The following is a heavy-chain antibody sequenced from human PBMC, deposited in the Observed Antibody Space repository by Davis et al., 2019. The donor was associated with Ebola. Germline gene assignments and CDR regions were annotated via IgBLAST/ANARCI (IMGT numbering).Heavy chain of an antibody. V-gene: IGHV3-74*01. Sequence: GESLKISCAASGFTFSSYWMHWVRQAPGKGLVWVSRINSAGSSTSYADSVKGRFTISRDNAKNTLYLQMNSLRAEDTAAYYCARSRDWAIDYWGQGTLVTVSS. J-gene: IGHJ4*02. CDR2: INSAGSST. D-gene: IGHD3-9*01. CDR1: GFTFSSYW. CDR3: ARSRDWAIDY.